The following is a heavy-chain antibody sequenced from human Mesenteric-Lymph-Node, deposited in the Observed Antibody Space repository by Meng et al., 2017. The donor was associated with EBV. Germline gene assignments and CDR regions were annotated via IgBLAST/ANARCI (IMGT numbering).Heavy chain of an antibody. J-gene: IGHJ4*02. CDR1: GFTFSSYA. CDR3: AKVRIVLVVYDGNYFDY. Sequence: EVQLVEPGGGVVQPGXSLRLSGAGPGFTFSSYAMGWVRQAPGKGLEWVSAISGSGDSTYYADSVKGRFTISRDNSKNTLYLQMNSLRAEDTAVFYCAKVRIVLVVYDGNYFDYWGQGTLVTVSS. CDR2: ISGSGDST. D-gene: IGHD2-8*02. V-gene: IGHV3-23*04.